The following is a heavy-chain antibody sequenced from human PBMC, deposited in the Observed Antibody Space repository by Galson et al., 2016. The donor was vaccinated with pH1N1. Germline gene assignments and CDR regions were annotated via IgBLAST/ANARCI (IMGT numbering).Heavy chain of an antibody. J-gene: IGHJ5*02. CDR1: GGSFGSDGNY. CDR3: ARGLIYRP. V-gene: IGHV4-31*11. CDR2: IHNSGTT. Sequence: TLSLTCAVSGGSFGSDGNYWSWIRQRPGRGLEWIGYIHNSGTTSYNPSLKSRLSISLDTSKNQFSLRLSSVTAADTAVYYCARGLIYRPWGQGTLVTVSS. D-gene: IGHD2/OR15-2a*01.